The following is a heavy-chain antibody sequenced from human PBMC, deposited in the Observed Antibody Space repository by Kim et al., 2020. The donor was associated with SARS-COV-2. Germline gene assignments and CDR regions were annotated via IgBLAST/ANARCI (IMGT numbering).Heavy chain of an antibody. V-gene: IGHV3-7*01. J-gene: IGHJ4*02. Sequence: GTEKYYVDSVKGRFTVSRDNAKNSLYLQMNSLRAEDTAVYYCARGRGLDSWGQGTLVTVSS. CDR2: GTEK. CDR3: ARGRGLDS.